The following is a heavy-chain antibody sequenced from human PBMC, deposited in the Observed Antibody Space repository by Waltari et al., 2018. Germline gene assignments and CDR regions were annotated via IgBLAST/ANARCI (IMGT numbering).Heavy chain of an antibody. V-gene: IGHV4-34*01. Sequence: QVQLQQWGAGLLKPSETLSLTCAVCGGSFSGYYWSWIRQPPGKGLEWIGEINHRGSTNYNPSLKSRVTIAVDTSKNQFSLKLSSVTAADTAVYYCARGRSRIAAVRGYNWFDPWGQGTLVTVSS. J-gene: IGHJ5*02. D-gene: IGHD6-13*01. CDR2: INHRGST. CDR3: ARGRSRIAAVRGYNWFDP. CDR1: GGSFSGYY.